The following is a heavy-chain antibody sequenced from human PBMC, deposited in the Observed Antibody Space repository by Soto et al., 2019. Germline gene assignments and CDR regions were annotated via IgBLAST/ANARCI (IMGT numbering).Heavy chain of an antibody. J-gene: IGHJ4*02. CDR1: GYTFTSYD. CDR2: MNTNSGNT. CDR3: ARGHYGDYDLYYFDY. Sequence: QVQLVQSGAEVKKPGASVKVSCKASGYTFTSYDINWVRQATGQGLEWMGWMNTNSGNTGYAQKYQGRLTMTRNTSISTAYMELSSLRSEDTAVYYCARGHYGDYDLYYFDYWGQGTLVTVSS. D-gene: IGHD4-17*01. V-gene: IGHV1-8*01.